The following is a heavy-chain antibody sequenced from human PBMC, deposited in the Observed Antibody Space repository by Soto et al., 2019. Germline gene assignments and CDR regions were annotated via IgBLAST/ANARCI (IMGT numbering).Heavy chain of an antibody. J-gene: IGHJ4*02. V-gene: IGHV3-43*01. CDR3: VIGSSALDY. Sequence: GGSLRLSCAASGFTFDDYTMHWVRQAPGKGLEWVSLISWDGGSTYYADSVKGRFTISRDNSKNSLYLQMNSLRTEDTALYYCVIGSSALDYWGQGTLVTVSS. CDR2: ISWDGGST. D-gene: IGHD6-6*01. CDR1: GFTFDDYT.